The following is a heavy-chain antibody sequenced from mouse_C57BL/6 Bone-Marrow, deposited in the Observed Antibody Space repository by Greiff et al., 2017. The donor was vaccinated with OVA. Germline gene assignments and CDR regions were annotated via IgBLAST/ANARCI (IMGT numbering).Heavy chain of an antibody. CDR1: GYTFTSYW. CDR2: IDPSDSYT. D-gene: IGHD2-3*01. J-gene: IGHJ3*01. V-gene: IGHV1-59*01. Sequence: VQLQQPGAELVRPGTSVKLSCKASGYTFTSYWMHWVKQRPGQGLEWIGVIDPSDSYTNYNQKFKGKATLTVDTSSSTAYMQLSSLTSEDSAVYYCARRDGYYFWFAYWGQGTLVTVSA. CDR3: ARRDGYYFWFAY.